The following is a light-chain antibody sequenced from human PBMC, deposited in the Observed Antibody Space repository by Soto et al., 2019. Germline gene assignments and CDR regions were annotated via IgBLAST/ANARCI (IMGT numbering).Light chain of an antibody. CDR3: QQYNSYSGT. J-gene: IGKJ1*01. CDR2: KAS. Sequence: DIQMTQYPSALSASVGDRVTITCRASQSISSWLAWYQQKPGKAPKLLIYKASSLESGVTSRFSGSGSGTEFTLTISSLQPDDFATYYCQQYNSYSGTSGQGTKV. V-gene: IGKV1-5*03. CDR1: QSISSW.